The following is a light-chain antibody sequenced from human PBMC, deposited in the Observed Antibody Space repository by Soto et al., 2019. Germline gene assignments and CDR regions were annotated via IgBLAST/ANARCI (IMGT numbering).Light chain of an antibody. Sequence: EIVLTQSPATLSLSPGERATLSCRASQSVSSYLAWYQQKPGQAPRLLLYDASNRATGIPARFSGSGSGTEFTLTISSLEPEDFAVYYCQQRSSWPPYTFGQGTKLEIK. CDR1: QSVSSY. J-gene: IGKJ2*01. CDR3: QQRSSWPPYT. V-gene: IGKV3-11*01. CDR2: DAS.